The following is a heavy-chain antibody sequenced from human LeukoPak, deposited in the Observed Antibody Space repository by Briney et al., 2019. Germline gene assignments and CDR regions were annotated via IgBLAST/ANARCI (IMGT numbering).Heavy chain of an antibody. CDR2: IYYSGST. CDR1: GGSISSYY. J-gene: IGHJ4*02. D-gene: IGHD2-21*02. Sequence: SETLSLTCTVSGGSISSYYWSWIRQPPGKGLEWIGYIYYSGSTNYNPSLKSRVTISVDTSKNQFSLKLSSVTAADTGVYYCARDAYCGGDCYLFDYWGQGTLVTVSS. V-gene: IGHV4-59*01. CDR3: ARDAYCGGDCYLFDY.